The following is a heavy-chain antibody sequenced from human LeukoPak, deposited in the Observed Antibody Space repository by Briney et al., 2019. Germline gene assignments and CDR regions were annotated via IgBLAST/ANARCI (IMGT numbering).Heavy chain of an antibody. CDR3: ARLGKASPRFRAAEYFQH. Sequence: ASVKVSCKASGYTFTGYYMHWVRQAPGQGLEWMGWISPNSGGTNYAQKFQGRVTMTRDTSISTAYMELSRLRSDDTAVYYCARLGKASPRFRAAEYFQHWGQGTLVTVSS. V-gene: IGHV1-2*02. J-gene: IGHJ1*01. CDR1: GYTFTGYY. CDR2: ISPNSGGT. D-gene: IGHD3-10*01.